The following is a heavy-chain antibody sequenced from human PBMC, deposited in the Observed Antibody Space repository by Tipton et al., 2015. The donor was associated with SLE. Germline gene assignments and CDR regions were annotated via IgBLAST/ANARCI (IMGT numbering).Heavy chain of an antibody. V-gene: IGHV4-34*01. D-gene: IGHD3-10*01. Sequence: TLSLTCTIYGWSFSAYSCSWVRKPPGKGLEGIGEINHSGSTTYNPSLPSPVTLSMDTSKNQFSLTVNSVTAADTAVYFCARKTRYMVRGVLTHSYFYMDVWGEGTTVIVSS. CDR1: GWSFSAYS. CDR3: ARKTRYMVRGVLTHSYFYMDV. CDR2: INHSGST. J-gene: IGHJ6*03.